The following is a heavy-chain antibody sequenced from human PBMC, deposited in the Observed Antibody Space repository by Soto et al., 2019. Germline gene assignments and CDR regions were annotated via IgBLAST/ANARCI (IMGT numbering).Heavy chain of an antibody. Sequence: SETLSLTCTVSGGSISSGGYYWSWIRQHPGKGLEWIGYIYYSGSTYYNPSLKSRVTISVDTSKNQFSLKLSSVTAADTAVYYCARAPPRYSSSWPPHYFDYWGQGTLVTVSS. CDR1: GGSISSGGYY. D-gene: IGHD6-13*01. J-gene: IGHJ4*02. V-gene: IGHV4-31*03. CDR3: ARAPPRYSSSWPPHYFDY. CDR2: IYYSGST.